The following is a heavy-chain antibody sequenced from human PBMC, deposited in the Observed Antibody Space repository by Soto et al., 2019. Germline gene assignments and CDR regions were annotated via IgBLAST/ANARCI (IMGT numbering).Heavy chain of an antibody. CDR1: GGSFSGYY. CDR3: ARFQRWLQLGIFDY. CDR2: INHSGST. Sequence: NPSETLSLTCAVYGGSFSGYYWSWIRQPPGKGLERIGEINHSGSTNYNPSLKSRVTISVDTSKNQFSLKLSSVTAADTAVYYCARFQRWLQLGIFDYWGQGTLVTVSS. V-gene: IGHV4-34*01. J-gene: IGHJ4*02. D-gene: IGHD5-12*01.